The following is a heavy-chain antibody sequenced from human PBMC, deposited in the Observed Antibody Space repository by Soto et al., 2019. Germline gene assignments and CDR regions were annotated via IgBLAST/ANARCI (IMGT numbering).Heavy chain of an antibody. J-gene: IGHJ5*02. Sequence: EVQLVESGGGLVQPGGSLRLSCAASGFTFSSYEMNWVRQTPGKGLEWVSYISSSGSTIYYADSVKGRFTISRDNAKNSLYLQMNSLRAEDTAVYYCARDGPGYCTNGVCYPRGWFDPWGQGTLVTVSS. V-gene: IGHV3-48*03. CDR2: ISSSGSTI. CDR3: ARDGPGYCTNGVCYPRGWFDP. D-gene: IGHD2-8*01. CDR1: GFTFSSYE.